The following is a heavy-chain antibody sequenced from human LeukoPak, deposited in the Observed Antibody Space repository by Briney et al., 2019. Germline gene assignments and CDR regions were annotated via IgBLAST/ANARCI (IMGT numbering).Heavy chain of an antibody. Sequence: GGSLRLSCAASGFTFSDYYMSWIRQAPGKGLEWVSYISSSGSTIYYADSVKGRFTISRDNAKNSLYLQMNSLRAEDTAVYYCARRGLRYFDWLLQPFDCWGQGTLVTVSS. CDR2: ISSSGSTI. CDR1: GFTFSDYY. CDR3: ARRGLRYFDWLLQPFDC. D-gene: IGHD3-9*01. V-gene: IGHV3-11*04. J-gene: IGHJ4*02.